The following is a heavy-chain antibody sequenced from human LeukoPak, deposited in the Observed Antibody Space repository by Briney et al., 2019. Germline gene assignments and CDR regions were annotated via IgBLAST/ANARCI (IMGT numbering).Heavy chain of an antibody. CDR3: AKDGGQGADY. D-gene: IGHD3-16*01. J-gene: IGHJ4*02. V-gene: IGHV3-23*01. CDR2: ISGRDGST. Sequence: GGSLRLSCTASGFTFSTYWMHWVRQVPGKGLEWVSGISGRDGSTYYADSVKGRFTISRDISKNTLYLQMNSLRAEDMAVYYCAKDGGQGADYWGQGTLVTVSS. CDR1: GFTFSTYW.